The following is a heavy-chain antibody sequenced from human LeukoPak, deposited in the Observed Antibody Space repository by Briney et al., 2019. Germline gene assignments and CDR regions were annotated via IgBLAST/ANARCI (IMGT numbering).Heavy chain of an antibody. J-gene: IGHJ3*02. CDR2: IYYSGST. V-gene: IGHV4-59*01. D-gene: IGHD3-10*01. CDR3: ARRPSPGAFDI. CDR1: GGSNSSYY. Sequence: PSETLSLTCTVSGGSNSSYYWSWIRQPPGKGLEWIGYIYYSGSTNYNPSLKSRVTISVDTSKNQFSLKLSSVTAADTAVYYCARRPSPGAFDIWGQGTMVTVSS.